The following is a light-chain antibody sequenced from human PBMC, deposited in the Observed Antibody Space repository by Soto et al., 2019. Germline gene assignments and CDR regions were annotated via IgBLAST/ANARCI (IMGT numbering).Light chain of an antibody. V-gene: IGKV1-5*03. J-gene: IGKJ1*01. Sequence: DIQMTQSPSTLSASIGDRVATTCRASDNIGPWVAWYQQKPGKAPKLLIYKASTLETGAPSRFAGSGSGTGFTLTITRLQPDDFATYYCQHYNSYSRTFGQGTKVEV. CDR3: QHYNSYSRT. CDR2: KAS. CDR1: DNIGPW.